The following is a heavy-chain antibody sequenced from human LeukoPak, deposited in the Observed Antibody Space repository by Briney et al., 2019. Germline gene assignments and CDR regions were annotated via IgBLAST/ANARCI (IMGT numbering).Heavy chain of an antibody. D-gene: IGHD3-3*01. CDR2: INPNSGGT. J-gene: IGHJ4*02. V-gene: IGHV1-2*02. Sequence: ASVKVSCKASGYTFTGYYMHWVRQAPGQGLEWMGWINPNSGGTNYAQKFQGRVTMTRDTSISTAYMELSRLRSYDTAVYYCARSSITIFGVVIGGYWGQGTLATVSS. CDR3: ARSSITIFGVVIGGY. CDR1: GYTFTGYY.